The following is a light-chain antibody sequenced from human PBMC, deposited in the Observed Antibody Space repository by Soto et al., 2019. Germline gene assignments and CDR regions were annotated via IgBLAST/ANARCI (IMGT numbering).Light chain of an antibody. CDR3: QQYYIYPWT. CDR1: QGISSC. CDR2: AAS. V-gene: IGKV1-8*01. Sequence: AIRMTQSPSSLSASTGNRITITWRARQGISSCLAWYQQKPGKAPKLLIYAASTLQSGVPSRFSGSGSGTDFTLTISCLESEDFAPYYCQQYYIYPWTFGQGTKVEIK. J-gene: IGKJ1*01.